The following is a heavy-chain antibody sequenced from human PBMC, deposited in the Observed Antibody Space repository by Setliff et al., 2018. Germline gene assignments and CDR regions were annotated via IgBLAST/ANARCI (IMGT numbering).Heavy chain of an antibody. D-gene: IGHD6-13*01. CDR1: GYTFTNYW. Sequence: GESLKISCKSSGYTFTNYWIGWVRQMPGKGLEWMGIIYPGDSDTRYSPSFQGQVTFSADRSITTAYLQWSSLKASDTAMYYCARLRIALWRDDAFDIWGQGTMVTVSS. CDR2: IYPGDSDT. CDR3: ARLRIALWRDDAFDI. J-gene: IGHJ3*02. V-gene: IGHV5-51*01.